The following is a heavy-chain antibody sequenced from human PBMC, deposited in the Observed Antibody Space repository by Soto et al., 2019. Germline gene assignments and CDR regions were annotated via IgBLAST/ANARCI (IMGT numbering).Heavy chain of an antibody. Sequence: QVQLEQWGAGLLKPSETLSLACAVYGGSFSDYYWSWIRQPPGKGLEWIGEINHSGSSNYNPSLKSRVTISVDTSNNQFFLKLSSVTAADTAVDYCASQGGYYIDYWGQGTLVTVSS. V-gene: IGHV4-34*01. CDR2: INHSGSS. CDR3: ASQGGYYIDY. CDR1: GGSFSDYY. D-gene: IGHD1-26*01. J-gene: IGHJ4*02.